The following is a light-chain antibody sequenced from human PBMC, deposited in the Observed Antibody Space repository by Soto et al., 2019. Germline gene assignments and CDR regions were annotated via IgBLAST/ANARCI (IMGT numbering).Light chain of an antibody. Sequence: QSALTQPASVSGSPGQSITISCTGTSSDVGGYNYVSWYQHHPGKAPKLMIYDVSNRPSGVSDRISGSKSGNTASLTISGLQAEDEADYFCTSYTISSIYWVFGGGTKVTVL. CDR1: SSDVGGYNY. CDR2: DVS. V-gene: IGLV2-14*03. CDR3: TSYTISSIYWV. J-gene: IGLJ3*02.